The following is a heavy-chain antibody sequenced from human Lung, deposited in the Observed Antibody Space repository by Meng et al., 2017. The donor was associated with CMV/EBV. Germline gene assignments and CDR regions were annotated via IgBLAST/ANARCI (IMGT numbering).Heavy chain of an antibody. D-gene: IGHD1-7*01. CDR3: ARDRFSITGTTYLGFGMDV. CDR1: GGXITSGNYY. V-gene: IGHV4-31*03. J-gene: IGHJ6*02. CDR2: IYHGGST. Sequence: LXXTVSGGXITSGNYYWTWIRQHPGKGLEWIGFIYHGGSTDYNPSLKSRLTISVDTSKNQFSLKLSSVTAADTAVYYCARDRFSITGTTYLGFGMDVWXQGTTVTVSS.